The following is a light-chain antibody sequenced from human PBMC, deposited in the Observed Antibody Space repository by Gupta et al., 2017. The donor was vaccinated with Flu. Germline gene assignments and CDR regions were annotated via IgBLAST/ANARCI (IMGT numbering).Light chain of an antibody. CDR2: DVR. CDR1: STDVGGNDY. V-gene: IGLV2-11*01. Sequence: QSALTQPRSVSGSPGQSVTISCTGSSTDVGGNDYVLWLRQNPGNAPRLMMYDVRQRPSGVPDRFFGSKSGNTASLTISGLRAEDEADYYCCGCTGNYWVFGGGTKLTVL. J-gene: IGLJ3*02. CDR3: CGCTGNYWV.